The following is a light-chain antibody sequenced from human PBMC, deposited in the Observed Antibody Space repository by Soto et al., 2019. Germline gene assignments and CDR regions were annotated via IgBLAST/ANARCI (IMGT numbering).Light chain of an antibody. CDR3: CSFAGQSSM. J-gene: IGLJ3*02. Sequence: QSALSRSVSGSPGQSVTLSCTGATTDVGSSDYVSWYQQHPGKAPRLLIYDVTKRPAGVPTRFSGSKSDKTASLTISGLQTEDEAVYFCCSFAGQSSMFDGGTKLTV. CDR1: TTDVGSSDY. CDR2: DVT. V-gene: IGLV2-11*01.